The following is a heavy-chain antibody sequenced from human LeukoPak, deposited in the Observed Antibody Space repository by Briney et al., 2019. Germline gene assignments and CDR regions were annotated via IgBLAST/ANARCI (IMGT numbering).Heavy chain of an antibody. V-gene: IGHV1-24*01. Sequence: ASVKVSCNVSGDTLTELSMHWVRQAPGKGLEWMGGYDPEDGETIYAQKFQGRVTMTEDTSTETAYMELSSLRSEDTAVYYCATKRPVITNFGVVWRLFDYWGQGSLVSVSS. J-gene: IGHJ4*02. CDR3: ATKRPVITNFGVVWRLFDY. CDR1: GDTLTELS. D-gene: IGHD3-3*01. CDR2: YDPEDGET.